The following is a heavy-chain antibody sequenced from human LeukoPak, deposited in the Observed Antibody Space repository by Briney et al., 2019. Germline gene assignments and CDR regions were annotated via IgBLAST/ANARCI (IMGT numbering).Heavy chain of an antibody. CDR1: GFTFGDYG. CDR2: IDWHGGPT. Sequence: RPGGSLRLSCAASGFTFGDYGLTWVRQAPGKGLEWISNIDWHGGPTNYADSVKGRFTISRDDAKNSLYLQMNSLRAEDTALYYCAILGPYGDQIDDAFDIWGQGTMVTVSS. J-gene: IGHJ3*02. CDR3: AILGPYGDQIDDAFDI. V-gene: IGHV3-20*04. D-gene: IGHD4-17*01.